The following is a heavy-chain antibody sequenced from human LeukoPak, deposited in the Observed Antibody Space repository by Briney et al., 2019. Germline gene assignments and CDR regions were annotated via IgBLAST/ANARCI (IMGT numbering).Heavy chain of an antibody. CDR2: INPNSGGT. D-gene: IGHD6-19*01. Sequence: PVASVKVSCKASGYTFTSYDINWVRQATGQGLEWMGRINPNSGGTNYAQKFQGRVTMTRDTSISTAYMELSRLRSDDTAVYYCARDRQAVADYWGQGTLVTVSS. CDR1: GYTFTSYD. CDR3: ARDRQAVADY. V-gene: IGHV1-2*06. J-gene: IGHJ4*02.